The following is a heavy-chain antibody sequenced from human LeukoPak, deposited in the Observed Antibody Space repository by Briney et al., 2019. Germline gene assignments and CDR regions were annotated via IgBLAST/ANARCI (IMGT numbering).Heavy chain of an antibody. Sequence: PGGSLRLSCAASGFIFSNYAMHWVRQAPGKGLEWLIFISYDGSNKYYADSVKGRFTISRDNSKNTLYLQMNSLRAEDTAVYYCARDTYGPDYWGQGTLVTVSS. CDR3: ARDTYGPDY. D-gene: IGHD3-10*01. J-gene: IGHJ4*02. CDR1: GFIFSNYA. V-gene: IGHV3-30*04. CDR2: ISYDGSNK.